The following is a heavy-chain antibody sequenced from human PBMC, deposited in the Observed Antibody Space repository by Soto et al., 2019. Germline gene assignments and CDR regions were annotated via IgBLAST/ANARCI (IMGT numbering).Heavy chain of an antibody. CDR1: GFSFSLFW. J-gene: IGHJ4*02. CDR3: ARTGWPQSSYYFDY. V-gene: IGHV3-7*03. D-gene: IGHD3-16*01. Sequence: EVQLAESGGGLVQPGGSLRLSFAASGFSFSLFWMSWVRQTPGKGLEWVANINEDGSEKFFADSVKGRFTISRDNAKNSLSLQMNSLTADDTAVYYCARTGWPQSSYYFDYWGQGTLVTVSS. CDR2: INEDGSEK.